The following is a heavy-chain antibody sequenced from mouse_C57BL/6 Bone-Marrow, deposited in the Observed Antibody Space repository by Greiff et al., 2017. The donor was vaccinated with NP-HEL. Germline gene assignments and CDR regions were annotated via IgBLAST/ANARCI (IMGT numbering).Heavy chain of an antibody. Sequence: QVQLQQPGAELVKPGASVKLSCKASGYTFTSYWMHWVKQRPGQGLEWIGMIHPNSGSTNYNEKFKSKATLTVDKSSSTAYMQLSSLTSEDSAVYYCARYPVVAKYFDVWGTGTTVTVSS. CDR2: IHPNSGST. V-gene: IGHV1-64*01. CDR3: ARYPVVAKYFDV. CDR1: GYTFTSYW. D-gene: IGHD1-1*01. J-gene: IGHJ1*03.